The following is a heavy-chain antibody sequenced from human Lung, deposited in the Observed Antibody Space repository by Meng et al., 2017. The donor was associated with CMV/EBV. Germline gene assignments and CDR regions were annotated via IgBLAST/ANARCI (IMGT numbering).Heavy chain of an antibody. J-gene: IGHJ1*01. CDR2: IPNRGRS. V-gene: IGHV4-4*03. CDR1: GDSITNHNR. D-gene: IGHD2-21*01. CDR3: LRRSGGAE. Sequence: QGRVAGAGQALGQPPYAQSPTCAASGDSITNHNRWAWLRHAPGQGLEWIREIPNRGRSAYNPSLRSRVSMSIDKSKNPFSLKLTSVTAADTAVYHCLRRSGGAEWGQGTLVTVSS.